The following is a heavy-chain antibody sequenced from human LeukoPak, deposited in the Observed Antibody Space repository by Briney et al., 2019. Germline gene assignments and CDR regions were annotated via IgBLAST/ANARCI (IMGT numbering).Heavy chain of an antibody. Sequence: PGGSLRLSCAASGFTFSSYSMNWVRQAPGKGLEWVSYISSSSSTIYYADSVKGRFTISRDNAKNSLYLQMNSLRAEDTAVYYCARDPGSYYGSGSRYYYYYYMDVWGKGTTVTVSS. CDR1: GFTFSSYS. CDR3: ARDPGSYYGSGSRYYYYYYMDV. J-gene: IGHJ6*03. D-gene: IGHD3-10*01. CDR2: ISSSSSTI. V-gene: IGHV3-48*04.